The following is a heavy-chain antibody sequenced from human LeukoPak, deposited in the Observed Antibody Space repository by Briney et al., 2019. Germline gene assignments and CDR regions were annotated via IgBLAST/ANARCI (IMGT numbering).Heavy chain of an antibody. CDR3: ARARGAVAVDY. CDR2: INHSGNT. Sequence: SETLSLTCAVYGGSFSGYYWSWIRQPPGKGLEWIGEINHSGNTNYNPSLKSRVTLSVDTSKNQFSLKLTSVTAADTAVYYCARARGAVAVDYWGQGTRVTVSS. J-gene: IGHJ4*02. V-gene: IGHV4-34*01. CDR1: GGSFSGYY. D-gene: IGHD6-19*01.